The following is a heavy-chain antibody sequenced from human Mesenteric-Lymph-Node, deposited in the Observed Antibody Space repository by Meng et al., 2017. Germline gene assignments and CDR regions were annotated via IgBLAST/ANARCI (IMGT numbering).Heavy chain of an antibody. CDR1: GGTFSSYA. CDR3: AREVPFGVPNFDY. D-gene: IGHD3-10*01. CDR2: IIPIFGTA. Sequence: SVKVSCKASGGTFSSYAISWVRQAPGQGLEWMGGIIPIFGTANYAQKFQGRVTITADKSTSTAYMELSSLRSEDTAVYYCAREVPFGVPNFDYWGQGTLVTVSS. V-gene: IGHV1-69*06. J-gene: IGHJ4*02.